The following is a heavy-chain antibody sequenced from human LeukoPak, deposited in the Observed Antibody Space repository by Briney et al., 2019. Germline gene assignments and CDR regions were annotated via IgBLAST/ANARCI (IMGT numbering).Heavy chain of an antibody. D-gene: IGHD2-2*01. CDR3: ARENNIVVVPADFDY. J-gene: IGHJ4*02. CDR1: GFTFSSYW. CDR2: IKQDGSDK. Sequence: GGSLRLSCAASGFTFSSYWMSWVRQAPGKGLEWVANIKQDGSDKYYVASVKGRFTISRDNAKNSLYLQMNSLRAEDTAVYYCARENNIVVVPADFDYWGQGTLVTVSS. V-gene: IGHV3-7*03.